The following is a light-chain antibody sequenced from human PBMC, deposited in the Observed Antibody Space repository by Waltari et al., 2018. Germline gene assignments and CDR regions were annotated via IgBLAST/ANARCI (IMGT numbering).Light chain of an antibody. CDR3: SQHTSTVPHV. CDR2: EVS. CDR1: SNDVGGYGY. Sequence: QSALTQPASVSGSPGQSITISCTGTSNDVGGYGYVSWYQQYPGRAPKLIINEVSYRHSRILTRFLGSKPGKTASLPISGLQADDEADYYCSQHTSTVPHVFGTGTRVTV. V-gene: IGLV2-14*01. J-gene: IGLJ1*01.